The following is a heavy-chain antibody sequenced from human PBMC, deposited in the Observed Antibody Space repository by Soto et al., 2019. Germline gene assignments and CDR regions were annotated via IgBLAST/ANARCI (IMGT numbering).Heavy chain of an antibody. CDR3: ARGRGCSGGSCYTGMGY. CDR2: ISSSSSTI. J-gene: IGHJ4*02. CDR1: GFTFSSYS. Sequence: EVQLVESGGGLVQPGGSLRLSCAASGFTFSSYSMNWVRQAPGKGLEWVSYISSSSSTIYYADSVKGRLTIYRDNAKNSMYLQMNSLRDEDTAVYYCARGRGCSGGSCYTGMGYWGQGTLVTVSS. V-gene: IGHV3-48*02. D-gene: IGHD2-15*01.